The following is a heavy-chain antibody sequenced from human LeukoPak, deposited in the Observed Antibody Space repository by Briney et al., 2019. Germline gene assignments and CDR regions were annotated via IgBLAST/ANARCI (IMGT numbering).Heavy chain of an antibody. CDR3: ARVYDILTGYSHFDY. J-gene: IGHJ4*02. Sequence: SETLSLTCTVSGGSISNSNYYWGWIRQPPGKGLEWIGSIYYSGSTYYNPSLKSRVTISVDTSKNQFSLKLSSVTAADTAVYYCARVYDILTGYSHFDYWGQGTLVTVSS. CDR2: IYYSGST. CDR1: GGSISNSNYY. D-gene: IGHD3-9*01. V-gene: IGHV4-39*07.